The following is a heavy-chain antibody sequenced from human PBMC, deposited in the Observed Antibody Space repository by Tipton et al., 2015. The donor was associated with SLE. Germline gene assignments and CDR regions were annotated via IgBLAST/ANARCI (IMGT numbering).Heavy chain of an antibody. J-gene: IGHJ6*02. D-gene: IGHD2-15*01. V-gene: IGHV4-59*11. CDR2: IYYSGNT. CDR1: GGSISSHY. Sequence: GLVKPSETLSLTCTVSGGSISSHYWSWIRQPPGKGLEWIGYIYYSGNTKYNPSLKSRVTISVDTSKNQFSLKLSSVTAADTAVYYCASIAVWYYYGMDVWGQGTTVTVSS. CDR3: ASIAVWYYYGMDV.